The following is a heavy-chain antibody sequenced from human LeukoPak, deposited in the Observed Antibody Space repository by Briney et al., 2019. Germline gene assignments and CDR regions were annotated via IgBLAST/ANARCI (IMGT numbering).Heavy chain of an antibody. CDR2: ISGSGANT. CDR3: AKRGGYDYGSHFDY. D-gene: IGHD5-18*01. Sequence: GGSLRLSCTTSRFTFITYGMGWVRQAPGEGLEWVSSISGSGANTNYADSVKGRLTISRDSSNNTLYLHLDNLRAEDTAVYFCAKRGGYDYGSHFDYWGQGTLVTVSS. CDR1: RFTFITYG. V-gene: IGHV3-23*01. J-gene: IGHJ4*02.